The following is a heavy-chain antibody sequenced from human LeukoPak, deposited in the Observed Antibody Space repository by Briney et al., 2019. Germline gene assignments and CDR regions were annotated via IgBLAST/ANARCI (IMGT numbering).Heavy chain of an antibody. CDR3: AREGPGYYGSGSYIW. J-gene: IGHJ4*02. CDR2: ISSSSSYI. V-gene: IGHV3-21*01. Sequence: GGSLRLSCAASGFTFSSYSMNWVRQAPGKGLEWVSSISSSSSYIYYADSVKGRFTISRDNAKNSLYLQMNSLRAEDTAVYYCAREGPGYYGSGSYIWWGQGTLVTVSS. D-gene: IGHD3-10*01. CDR1: GFTFSSYS.